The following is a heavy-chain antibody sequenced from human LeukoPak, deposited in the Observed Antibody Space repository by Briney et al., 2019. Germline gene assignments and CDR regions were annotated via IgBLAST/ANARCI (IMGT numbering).Heavy chain of an antibody. CDR1: GGSFSGYY. J-gene: IGHJ4*02. V-gene: IGHV4-34*01. CDR2: INHSGST. CDR3: ARAERWLQFSFDY. D-gene: IGHD5-24*01. Sequence: SETLSLTCAVYGGSFSGYYWSWIRQPPGKGLEWIGEINHSGSTNYNPSLKSRVTISVDTSKNQFSLKLTSVTAADTAVYYCARAERWLQFSFDYWGQGTLVTVSS.